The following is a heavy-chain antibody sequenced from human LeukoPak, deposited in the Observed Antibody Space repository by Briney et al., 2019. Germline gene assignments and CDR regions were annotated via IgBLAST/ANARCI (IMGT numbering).Heavy chain of an antibody. D-gene: IGHD3-10*01. CDR1: GFTFSSYE. CDR3: ARVAGYYGSGSYRL. V-gene: IGHV3-48*03. Sequence: QPGGSLRLSCAASGFTFSSYEMNWVRQAPGKGLEWVSYISSSGSTIYYADSVKGRFTIPRDNAKNSLYLQMNSLRSDDTAVYYCARVAGYYGSGSYRLWGQGTLVTVSS. CDR2: ISSSGSTI. J-gene: IGHJ4*02.